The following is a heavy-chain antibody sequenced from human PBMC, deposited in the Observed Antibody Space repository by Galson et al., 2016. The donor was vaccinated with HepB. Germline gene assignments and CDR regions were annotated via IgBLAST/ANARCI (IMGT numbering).Heavy chain of an antibody. V-gene: IGHV3-21*01. Sequence: SLRLSCAASGFSFSSYAMSWVRQAPGKGLEWVSYISSTINYIYYSDSVKGRFTISRDNAKNSLFLQMNSLRAEDTAVYYCARDRTYYNGDWYFDVWGRGTLVTVSS. CDR1: GFSFSSYA. CDR2: ISSTINYI. CDR3: ARDRTYYNGDWYFDV. D-gene: IGHD3-10*01. J-gene: IGHJ2*01.